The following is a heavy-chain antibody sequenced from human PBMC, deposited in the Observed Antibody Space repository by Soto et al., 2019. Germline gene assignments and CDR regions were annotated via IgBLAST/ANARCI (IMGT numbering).Heavy chain of an antibody. D-gene: IGHD5-12*01. Sequence: PGESLKISCKGSGDSFTSYWISWVRQMPGKGLEWMGRIDPSDSYTNYSPSFQGHVTISADKSISTAYLQWSSLKASDTAMYYCARLAMATRRGYYGMDVWGQGTTVTVSS. CDR3: ARLAMATRRGYYGMDV. CDR2: IDPSDSYT. V-gene: IGHV5-10-1*01. J-gene: IGHJ6*02. CDR1: GDSFTSYW.